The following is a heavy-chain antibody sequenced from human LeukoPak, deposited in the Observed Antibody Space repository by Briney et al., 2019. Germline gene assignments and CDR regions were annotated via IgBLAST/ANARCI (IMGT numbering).Heavy chain of an antibody. V-gene: IGHV1-46*01. CDR3: ARPAGAGPVNWFDP. D-gene: IGHD6-19*01. CDR1: GYTFTSYY. Sequence: ASVTVSFTASGYTFTSYYIHWVRQAPGQGLEYMGIIIPSGGNTNYAQKFQGRVRMTRDTSTSTVYLELSSLRSEDTAVYYCARPAGAGPVNWFDPWGQGTLVTVSS. CDR2: IIPSGGNT. J-gene: IGHJ5*02.